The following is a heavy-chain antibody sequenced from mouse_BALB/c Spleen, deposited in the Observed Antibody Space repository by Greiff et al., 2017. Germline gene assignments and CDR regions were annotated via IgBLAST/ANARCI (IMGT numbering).Heavy chain of an antibody. D-gene: IGHD1-1*01. J-gene: IGHJ2*01. CDR2: IDPYYGGT. Sequence: VQLQQSGAELMKPGASVKISCKASGYSFTGYNMNWVKQSNGKSLEWIGNIDPYYGGTSYNQKFKGKATLTVDKSSSTAYMQLKSLTSEDSAVYYCARGGHYYGSSPYYFDYWGQGTTLTVSS. CDR3: ARGGHYYGSSPYYFDY. V-gene: IGHV1S135*01. CDR1: GYSFTGYN.